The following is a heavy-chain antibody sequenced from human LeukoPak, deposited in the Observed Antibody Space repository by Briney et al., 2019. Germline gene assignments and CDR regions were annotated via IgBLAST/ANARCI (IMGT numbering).Heavy chain of an antibody. CDR2: IYYSGRT. CDR1: GGSISSGGYY. J-gene: IGHJ3*02. D-gene: IGHD5-18*01. CDR3: ARDRHVDTPMVEAFDI. V-gene: IGHV4-31*03. Sequence: SETLSLTCTVSGGSISSGGYYWRWIRQHPGKGLEWIGYIYYSGRTYYNPSLKSRVTISVDTSKNQFSLKLSSVTAADTAVYYCARDRHVDTPMVEAFDIWGQGTMVTVSS.